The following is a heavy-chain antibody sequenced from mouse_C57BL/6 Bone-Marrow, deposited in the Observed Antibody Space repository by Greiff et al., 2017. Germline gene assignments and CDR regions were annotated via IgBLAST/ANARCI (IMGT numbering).Heavy chain of an antibody. CDR1: GYTFTSYW. J-gene: IGHJ3*01. D-gene: IGHD2-4*01. CDR3: ARKDIYYDYDGAWFAY. Sequence: QVQLQQPGAELVKPGASVKLSCKASGYTFTSYWMHWVKQRPGQGLEWIGMIHPNSGSTNYNETFKSKATLTVDKSSSTAYMQLSSLTSEDSAVYYCARKDIYYDYDGAWFAYWGQGTLVTVSA. CDR2: IHPNSGST. V-gene: IGHV1-64*01.